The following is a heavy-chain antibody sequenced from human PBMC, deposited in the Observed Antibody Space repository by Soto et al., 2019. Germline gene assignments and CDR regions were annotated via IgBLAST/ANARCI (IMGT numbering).Heavy chain of an antibody. CDR2: VSASGLNT. D-gene: IGHD1-1*01. J-gene: IGHJ4*02. Sequence: EVQLLESGGKLVQPGGSLTLSCAASGFTFSTYAMAWVRQAPGKGLEWVSGVSASGLNTDYADPVKGRFYISRDNSKNTVSRHMNSLRAEDTGLYYWAKDRPRRTSGYFFEYWGQGTPVSVSS. CDR3: AKDRPRRTSGYFFEY. V-gene: IGHV3-23*01. CDR1: GFTFSTYA.